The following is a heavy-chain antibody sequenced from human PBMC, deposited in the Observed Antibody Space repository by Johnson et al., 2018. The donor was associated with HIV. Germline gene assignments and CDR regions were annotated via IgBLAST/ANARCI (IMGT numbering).Heavy chain of an antibody. CDR3: ARAGGAVRVNGFDM. V-gene: IGHV3-20*04. CDR2: INWNGGRT. J-gene: IGHJ3*02. D-gene: IGHD6-19*01. CDR1: GFTFDDFG. Sequence: MQLVESGGGVVRPGGSLRLSCAASGFTFDDFGMGWVRQAPGKGLEWVSGINWNGGRTGYADSVKGRFTISRDNAKNSLYLQMNSLRGEDTALYYCARAGGAVRVNGFDMWGQGTMVTVSS.